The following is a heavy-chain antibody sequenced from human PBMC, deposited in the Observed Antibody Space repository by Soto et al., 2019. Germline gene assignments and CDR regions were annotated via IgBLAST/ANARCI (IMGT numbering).Heavy chain of an antibody. Sequence: TSETLSLTCTVSGGSISSYYWSWIRQPAGKGLEWIGRIYTSGSTNYNPSLKSRVTMSVDTSKNQFSLKLKSVTAADTAVYYCARVGMVGTVLGSWFDPWGQGILVTVS. CDR2: IYTSGST. V-gene: IGHV4-4*07. CDR1: GGSISSYY. D-gene: IGHD2-21*02. CDR3: ARVGMVGTVLGSWFDP. J-gene: IGHJ5*02.